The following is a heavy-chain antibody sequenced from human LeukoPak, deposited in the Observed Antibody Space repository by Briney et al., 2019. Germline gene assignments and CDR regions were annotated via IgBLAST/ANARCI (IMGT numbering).Heavy chain of an antibody. D-gene: IGHD1-26*01. CDR3: ARDLVGVYGMDV. CDR2: IWYDGSNK. CDR1: GFTFSSYG. J-gene: IGHJ6*02. Sequence: GGSLRLSCAASGFTFSSYGMHWVRQAPGKGLEWVAVIWYDGSNKYYADSVKGRFTISRDNSKNTLYLQMNSPRAEDTAVYYCARDLVGVYGMDVWGQGTTVTVSS. V-gene: IGHV3-33*01.